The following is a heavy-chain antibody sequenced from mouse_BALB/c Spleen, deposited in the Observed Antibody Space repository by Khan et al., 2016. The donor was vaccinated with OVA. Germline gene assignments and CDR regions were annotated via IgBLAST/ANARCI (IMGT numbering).Heavy chain of an antibody. D-gene: IGHD1-2*01. CDR3: ARTARIKY. CDR1: GYSITSGYG. CDR2: ISYSGST. Sequence: EVQLQESGPGLVKPSQSLSLTCTVTGYSITSGYGWNWIRQFPGNKLEWMGYISYSGSTNYNPSLKSRISITRETSKNQFFLQLNSVTTEDTAAYYCARTARIKYWGQGTTLTVSS. V-gene: IGHV3-2*02. J-gene: IGHJ2*01.